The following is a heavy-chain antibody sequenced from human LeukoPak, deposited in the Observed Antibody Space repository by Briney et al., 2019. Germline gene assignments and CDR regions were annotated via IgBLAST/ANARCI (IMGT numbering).Heavy chain of an antibody. Sequence: PGGSLRLSCAASGFTFSSYSMNWVRQAPGEGLEWVSSISSSSSYIYYADSVKGRFTISRDNAKNSLYLQMNSLRAEDTAVYYCARDPDIVATGTFDYWGQGTLVTVSS. J-gene: IGHJ4*02. CDR2: ISSSSSYI. V-gene: IGHV3-21*01. D-gene: IGHD5-12*01. CDR1: GFTFSSYS. CDR3: ARDPDIVATGTFDY.